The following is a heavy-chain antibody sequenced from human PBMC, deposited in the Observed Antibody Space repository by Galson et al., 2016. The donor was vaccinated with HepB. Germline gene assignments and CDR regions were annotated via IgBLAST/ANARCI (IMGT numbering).Heavy chain of an antibody. V-gene: IGHV3-23*01. D-gene: IGHD1-1*01. CDR2: ISTRRTT. Sequence: SLRLSCAASGFVFSNFGLSWVRQAPGKGLEWVASISTRRTTYYSDSVQGRLTISRDNSNNTLYLQMNGLRAEDTAVYYCAKERLVRRIFDHWGQGTLLTFSS. CDR3: AKERLVRRIFDH. CDR1: GFVFSNFG. J-gene: IGHJ4*02.